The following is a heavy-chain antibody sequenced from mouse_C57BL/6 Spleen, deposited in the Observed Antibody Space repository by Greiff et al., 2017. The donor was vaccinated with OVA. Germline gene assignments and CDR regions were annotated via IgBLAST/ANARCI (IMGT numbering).Heavy chain of an antibody. J-gene: IGHJ4*01. CDR3: ARDSSGYEDAMDY. CDR1: GYTFTSYW. D-gene: IGHD3-2*02. Sequence: VQLQQPGAELVRPGSSVKLSCKASGYTFTSYWMDWVKQRPGQGLEWIGNIYPSDSETHYNQKFKDKATLTVDKSSSTAYMQPSSLTSEDSAVYYCARDSSGYEDAMDYWGQGTSVTVSS. V-gene: IGHV1-61*01. CDR2: IYPSDSET.